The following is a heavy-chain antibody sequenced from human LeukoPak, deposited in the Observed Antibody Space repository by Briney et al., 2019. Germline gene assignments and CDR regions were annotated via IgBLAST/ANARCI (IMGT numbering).Heavy chain of an antibody. V-gene: IGHV1-69*13. CDR2: IIPIFGTA. J-gene: IGHJ5*02. Sequence: GASVKVSCKPSGGTFSSYAISWVRQAPGQGLEWIGGIIPIFGTANYAQKFQGRVTITADESTSTAYMELSSLRSEDTAVYYCARDQGSIAAAGRWFDPWGQGTLVTVSS. CDR3: ARDQGSIAAAGRWFDP. CDR1: GGTFSSYA. D-gene: IGHD6-13*01.